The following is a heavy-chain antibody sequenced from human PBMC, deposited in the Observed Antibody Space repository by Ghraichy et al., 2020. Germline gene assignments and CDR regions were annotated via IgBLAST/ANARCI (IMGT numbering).Heavy chain of an antibody. CDR2: ISSSSSSI. D-gene: IGHD2-2*01. CDR1: GFTFSSYS. V-gene: IGHV3-48*02. CDR3: ATRYCYSASCHYYYSYGMDV. J-gene: IGHJ6*02. Sequence: LSLTCAASGFTFSSYSMNWVRQAPGKGLEWISYISSSSSSIYYADSVRGRFTISRDNAKKSLYLQMNSLRDEDTAVYYCATRYCYSASCHYYYSYGMDVWGQGTTVTVSS.